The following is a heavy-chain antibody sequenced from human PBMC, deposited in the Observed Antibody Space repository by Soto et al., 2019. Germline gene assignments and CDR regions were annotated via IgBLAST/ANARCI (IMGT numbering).Heavy chain of an antibody. V-gene: IGHV3-23*01. CDR1: GCTFSDYA. Sequence: PXGSLRLSCAAAGCTFSDYAMTWVRQAPGKGLEWVSGISGSGHSAYYADSEKGRFTIARDNSKNTLYLQMNSLRADDTAVYYCVKEGYYDSSGQFDSWGQGTLVTVSS. D-gene: IGHD3-22*01. J-gene: IGHJ4*02. CDR2: ISGSGHSA. CDR3: VKEGYYDSSGQFDS.